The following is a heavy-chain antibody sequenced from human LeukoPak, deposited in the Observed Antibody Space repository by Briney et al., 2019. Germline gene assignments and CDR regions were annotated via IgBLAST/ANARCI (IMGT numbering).Heavy chain of an antibody. CDR2: INHSGST. V-gene: IGHV4-34*01. J-gene: IGHJ4*02. D-gene: IGHD3-3*01. Sequence: PSETLSLTCAVYGGSFSGYYWSWIRQPPGKGLEWIGEINHSGSTNYNPSLKSRVTISVDTSKNQSSLKLSSVTAADTAVYYCARATSYYDFWSDQYYFDYWGQGTLVTVSS. CDR3: ARATSYYDFWSDQYYFDY. CDR1: GGSFSGYY.